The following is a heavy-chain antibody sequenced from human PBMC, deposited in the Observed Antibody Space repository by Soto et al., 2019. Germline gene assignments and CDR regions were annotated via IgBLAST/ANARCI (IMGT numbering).Heavy chain of an antibody. CDR1: GFTFSSYW. CDR2: IKQEGSEK. Sequence: GGSLRLSCAASGFTFSSYWMSWGRQAPGKGLEWVANIKQEGSEKYYVDSVKGRFTISRDNAKNSLYLQMNSLRAEDTAVYYCARGSSSSWYNWFDPWGQGTLVTVSS. D-gene: IGHD6-13*01. CDR3: ARGSSSSWYNWFDP. V-gene: IGHV3-7*05. J-gene: IGHJ5*02.